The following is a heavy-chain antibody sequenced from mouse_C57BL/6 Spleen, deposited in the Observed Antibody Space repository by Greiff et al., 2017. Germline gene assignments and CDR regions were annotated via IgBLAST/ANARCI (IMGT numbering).Heavy chain of an antibody. D-gene: IGHD2-1*01. Sequence: VQLKESGPGMVKPSQSLSLTCTVTGYSITSGYDWHWIRHFPGNKLEWMGYIRYSGSTNYNPSLKSRISITHDTSKNHFFLKLNSVTTEDTATYYCARGGGNYYAMDYWGQGTSVTVSS. CDR2: IRYSGST. J-gene: IGHJ4*01. CDR1: GYSITSGYD. CDR3: ARGGGNYYAMDY. V-gene: IGHV3-1*01.